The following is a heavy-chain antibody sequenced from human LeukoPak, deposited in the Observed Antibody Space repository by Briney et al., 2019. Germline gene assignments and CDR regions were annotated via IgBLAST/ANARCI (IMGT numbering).Heavy chain of an antibody. V-gene: IGHV5-51*01. CDR2: IQPRDSET. Sequence: GESLKISCKGSGYSFTTYWIAWVRQMPGEGLEWMGIIQPRDSETKYSPSFQGQVTISVDKSISTAYLQWNSLKASDTAIYYCARHEARSSWSTFEFWGQGALVTVSS. CDR3: ARHEARSSWSTFEF. J-gene: IGHJ5*01. D-gene: IGHD3-3*01. CDR1: GYSFTTYW.